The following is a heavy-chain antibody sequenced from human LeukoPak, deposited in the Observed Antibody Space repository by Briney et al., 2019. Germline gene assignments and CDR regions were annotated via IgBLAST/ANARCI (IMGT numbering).Heavy chain of an antibody. CDR1: GFTFDDYA. J-gene: IGHJ4*02. Sequence: PGGSLRLSCAASGFTFDDYAMHWVRQAPGKGLEWVSGISWNSGSIGYADSVKGRFTISRDNSKNTLYLQMNSLRAEDTAVYYCATKVGLGFALDYWGQGTLVTVSS. CDR3: ATKVGLGFALDY. V-gene: IGHV3-9*01. CDR2: ISWNSGSI. D-gene: IGHD1-26*01.